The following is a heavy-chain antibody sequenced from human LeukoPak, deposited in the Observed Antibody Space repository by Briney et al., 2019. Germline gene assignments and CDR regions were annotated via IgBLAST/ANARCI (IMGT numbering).Heavy chain of an antibody. J-gene: IGHJ3*02. Sequence: GESLKISCKGSGYSFTSYWIGWVRQMPGQGLEWMGIIYPGDSDTNYNHSLNSRVTISVDTSKNQFSLKLSSVTAADTAVYYCARVNRPGDAFDIWGQGTMVTVSS. CDR2: IYPGDSDT. V-gene: IGHV5-51*01. CDR3: ARVNRPGDAFDI. CDR1: GYSFTSYW. D-gene: IGHD1-14*01.